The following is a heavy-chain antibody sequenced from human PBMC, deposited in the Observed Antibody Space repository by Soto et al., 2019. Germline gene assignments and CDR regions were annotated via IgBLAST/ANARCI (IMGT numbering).Heavy chain of an antibody. CDR3: VRGNYEKSIDY. V-gene: IGHV3-9*01. Sequence: GGSLRLSCAASGFTFDDYAMYWVRQAPGKGLEWVSGISWNSGRIGYADSVKGRFTISRDNAKNSLFLQMNSLRAEDSGIYFCVRGNYEKSIDYWGQGTRVTVSS. CDR1: GFTFDDYA. CDR2: ISWNSGRI. D-gene: IGHD3-16*01. J-gene: IGHJ4*02.